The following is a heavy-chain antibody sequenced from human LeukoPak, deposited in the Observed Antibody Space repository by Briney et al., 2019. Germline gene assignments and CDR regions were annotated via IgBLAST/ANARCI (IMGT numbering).Heavy chain of an antibody. CDR1: GLTLSSYA. J-gene: IGHJ4*02. V-gene: IGHV3-23*01. D-gene: IGHD3-9*01. Sequence: PGGSLRLSCAASGLTLSSYAMSWVRQAPGKGLEWVTAISGSGGSTYYADSVKGRFTISRDNSKNTLYLQMNSLRAEDTAVYYWANLGWEYYDILTGPRFNYWGQGTLVTVSS. CDR2: ISGSGGST. CDR3: ANLGWEYYDILTGPRFNY.